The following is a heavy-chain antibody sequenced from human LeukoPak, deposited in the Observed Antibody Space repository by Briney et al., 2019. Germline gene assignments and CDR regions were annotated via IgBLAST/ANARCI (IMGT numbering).Heavy chain of an antibody. CDR3: ARARYCSSTSCYAYPLYFDY. D-gene: IGHD2-2*01. V-gene: IGHV3-43*01. J-gene: IGHJ4*02. CDR2: ISWDGGST. CDR1: GFTFDDYT. Sequence: GGSLRLSCAASGFTFDDYTMHWVRQAPGKGLEWVSLISWDGGSTYYADSVKGRFTISRDNSKNSLYLQMNSLRAEDTAVYYCARARYCSSTSCYAYPLYFDYLGQGTLVTVSS.